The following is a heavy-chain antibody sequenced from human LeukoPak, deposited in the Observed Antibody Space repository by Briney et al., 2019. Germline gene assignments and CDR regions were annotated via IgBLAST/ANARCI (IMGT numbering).Heavy chain of an antibody. J-gene: IGHJ4*02. D-gene: IGHD2-15*01. V-gene: IGHV1-69*06. CDR2: IILIFGTA. CDR3: ASRGGYCSGGSCYGAFDY. Sequence: SVKVSCKASGGTFSSYAISWVRQAPGQGLEWMGGIILIFGTANYAQKFQGRVTITADKSTSTAYMELSSLRSEDTAVYYCASRGGYCSGGSCYGAFDYWGQGTLVTVSS. CDR1: GGTFSSYA.